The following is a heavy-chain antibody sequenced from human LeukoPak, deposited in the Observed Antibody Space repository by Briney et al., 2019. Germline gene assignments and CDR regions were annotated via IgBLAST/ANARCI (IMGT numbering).Heavy chain of an antibody. CDR3: ARVRAVAGPDY. CDR1: GFTFSSYA. Sequence: PGRSLRLSCAASGFTFSSYAMHWVRQAPGKGLEWVAVISYDGSNKYYADSVKGRFTISRDNSKNTLYLQMDSLRAEDTAVYYCARVRAVAGPDYWSQGTLVTVPS. CDR2: ISYDGSNK. D-gene: IGHD6-19*01. J-gene: IGHJ4*02. V-gene: IGHV3-30*04.